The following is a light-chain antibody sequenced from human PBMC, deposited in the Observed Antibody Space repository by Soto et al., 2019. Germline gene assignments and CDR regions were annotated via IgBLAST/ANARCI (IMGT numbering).Light chain of an antibody. V-gene: IGLV2-11*01. CDR2: DVS. CDR3: CSYAGSYSWV. Sequence: QSALTQPRSVSGSPGQSVTISCTGTSSDVGAYVSWYQHHPGKAPKVMIYDVSERPSGVPDRFSGSKSDNKASLTISGLQAEDEADYYCCSYAGSYSWVFGGGTKLTVL. J-gene: IGLJ3*02. CDR1: SSDVGAY.